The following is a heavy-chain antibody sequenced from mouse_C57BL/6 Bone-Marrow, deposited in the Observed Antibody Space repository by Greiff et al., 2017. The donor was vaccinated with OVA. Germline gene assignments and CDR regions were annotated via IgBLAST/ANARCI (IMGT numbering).Heavy chain of an antibody. CDR1: GFTFTDYY. V-gene: IGHV7-3*01. CDR3: ANPGSSYGYFDY. D-gene: IGHD1-1*01. J-gene: IGHJ2*01. CDR2: IRNKANGYTT. Sequence: EVHLVESGGGLVQPGGSLSLSCAASGFTFTDYYMSWVRQPPGKALEWLGFIRNKANGYTTEYSASVKGRFTISRDNSQSILYLQMNALSAQDSATYYCANPGSSYGYFDYWGQGTTLTVSS.